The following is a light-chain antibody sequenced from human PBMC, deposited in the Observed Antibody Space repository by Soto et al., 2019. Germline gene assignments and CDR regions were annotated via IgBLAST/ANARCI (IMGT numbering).Light chain of an antibody. CDR1: QSIATY. CDR2: AAS. Sequence: DTQMTQTPSTLPASVGDRVTITCRASQSIATYLYWYQQKPGKAPKLLIYAASSLQSGVPSRFSGSGSGTEFSLTISSLQPDDFATYYCQHYNSYSEAFGQGTKVELK. V-gene: IGKV1-5*01. J-gene: IGKJ1*01. CDR3: QHYNSYSEA.